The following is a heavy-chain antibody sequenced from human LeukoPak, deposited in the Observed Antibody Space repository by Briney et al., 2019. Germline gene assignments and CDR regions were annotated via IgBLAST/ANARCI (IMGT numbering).Heavy chain of an antibody. CDR2: TYYRSKWYN. CDR1: GDSVSSNSAA. D-gene: IGHD3-22*01. Sequence: SQTLSLTCAISGDSVSSNSAAWNWIRQSPSRGLEWLGRTYYRSKWYNDYAVSAKSRITINPDTSKNQFSLQLNSVTPEDTAVYYCATGAHYYDSSGYPPGIHYYMDVWGKGTTVTVSS. CDR3: ATGAHYYDSSGYPPGIHYYMDV. V-gene: IGHV6-1*01. J-gene: IGHJ6*03.